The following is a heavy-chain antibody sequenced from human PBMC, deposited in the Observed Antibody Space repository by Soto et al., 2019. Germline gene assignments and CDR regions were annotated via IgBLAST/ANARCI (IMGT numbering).Heavy chain of an antibody. Sequence: SQTLSLTCAISGDSVSSNSAAWNWIRQSPSRGLEWLGRTYYRSKWYNDYAVSVKSRITINPDTSKNQFSLQLNSVTPEDTAVYYCARAQVTMIVVVINYGMDVWGQGTTVTVSS. CDR3: ARAQVTMIVVVINYGMDV. V-gene: IGHV6-1*01. CDR2: TYYRSKWYN. CDR1: GDSVSSNSAA. D-gene: IGHD3-22*01. J-gene: IGHJ6*02.